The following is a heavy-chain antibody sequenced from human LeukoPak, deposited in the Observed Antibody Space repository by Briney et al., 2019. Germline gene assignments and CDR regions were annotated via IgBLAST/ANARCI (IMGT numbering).Heavy chain of an antibody. V-gene: IGHV3-23*01. D-gene: IGHD3-16*01. CDR3: AKSGLAGGDYGMDV. Sequence: ETLSLTCAVYGGSFSDYYWSWIRQPPGKGLEWVSAISGRGTSPFYADSVKGRFTISRDNFRGTLSLQMNSLRAEDTALYYCAKSGLAGGDYGMDVWGQGTTVTVSS. J-gene: IGHJ6*02. CDR1: GGSFSDYY. CDR2: ISGRGTSP.